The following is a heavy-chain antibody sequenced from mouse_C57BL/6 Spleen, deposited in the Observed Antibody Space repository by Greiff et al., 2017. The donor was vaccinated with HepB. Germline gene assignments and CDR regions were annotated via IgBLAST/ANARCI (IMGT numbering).Heavy chain of an antibody. CDR3: ARPVVASSFAY. CDR2: IYPRSGNT. D-gene: IGHD1-1*01. CDR1: GYTFTSYG. V-gene: IGHV1-81*01. Sequence: VQLQQSGAELARPGASVKLSCKASGYTFTSYGISWVKQRTGQGLEWIGEIYPRSGNTYSNEKFKGKATLTADKSSSTAYMELRSLTSEDSAVYFGARPVVASSFAYWGQVTLVTVSA. J-gene: IGHJ3*01.